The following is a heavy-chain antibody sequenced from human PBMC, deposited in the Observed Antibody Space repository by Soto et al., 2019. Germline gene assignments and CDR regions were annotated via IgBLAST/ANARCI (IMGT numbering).Heavy chain of an antibody. D-gene: IGHD2-15*01. CDR1: GGTFSSYS. J-gene: IGHJ6*02. V-gene: IGHV1-69*13. Sequence: SVKVSCKASGGTFSSYSISWVRHAPGRGLEWMGGIIPIFGTANYAQKFQGRVTITADESTSTAYMELSSLRSEDTAVYYCARVPDCSGGSCYSLFGYYGMDVWGQGTTVTVSS. CDR2: IIPIFGTA. CDR3: ARVPDCSGGSCYSLFGYYGMDV.